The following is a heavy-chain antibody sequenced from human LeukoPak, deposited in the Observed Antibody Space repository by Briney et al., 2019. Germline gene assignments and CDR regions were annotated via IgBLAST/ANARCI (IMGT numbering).Heavy chain of an antibody. J-gene: IGHJ4*02. Sequence: SETLSLTCTVSGGSISSYYWSWIRQPPGKGLEWIGYIYYSGSTNYNPSLKSRVTISVDTSKNQFSLKLSSVTATDTAVYYCARGVWFGEFTYFDYWGQGTLVTVSS. CDR1: GGSISSYY. CDR2: IYYSGST. V-gene: IGHV4-59*01. CDR3: ARGVWFGEFTYFDY. D-gene: IGHD3-10*01.